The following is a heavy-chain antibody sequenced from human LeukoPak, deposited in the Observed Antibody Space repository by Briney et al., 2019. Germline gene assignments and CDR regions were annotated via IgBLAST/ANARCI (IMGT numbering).Heavy chain of an antibody. J-gene: IGHJ3*02. CDR2: ISSSGSSI. D-gene: IGHD6-13*01. Sequence: QSGGSLRLSCGASGFTFSSYEMNWVRQAPGKGLEWVAYISSSGSSIYYADSVEGRFTISRDNAKKSLYLQMNSLRAEDTAVYYCARAKYSNSWNDAFDIWGQGTTVTVSS. CDR3: ARAKYSNSWNDAFDI. V-gene: IGHV3-48*03. CDR1: GFTFSSYE.